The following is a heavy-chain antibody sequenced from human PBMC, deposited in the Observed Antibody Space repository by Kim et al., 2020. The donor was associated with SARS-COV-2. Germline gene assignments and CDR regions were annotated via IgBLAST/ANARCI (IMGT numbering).Heavy chain of an antibody. V-gene: IGHV3-21*01. CDR3: ARVFYYGSGSYYYFGY. Sequence: DSVKGRLTISRDHAKNSLYLQMNSLRAEDTAVYYCARVFYYGSGSYYYFGYWGQGTLVTVSS. D-gene: IGHD3-10*01. J-gene: IGHJ4*02.